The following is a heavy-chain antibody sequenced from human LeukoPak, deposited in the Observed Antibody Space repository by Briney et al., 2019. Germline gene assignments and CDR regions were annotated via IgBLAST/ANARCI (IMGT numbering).Heavy chain of an antibody. V-gene: IGHV3-21*01. CDR3: ARDARWNWNYVDY. D-gene: IGHD1-1*01. Sequence: GGSLRLSCAASGFTFSSYSMNWVRQAPGKGLEWVSSISSSSSYIYYADSVKGRFTISRDSAKNSLYLQMNSLRAEDTAVYYCARDARWNWNYVDYWGQGTLVTVSS. J-gene: IGHJ4*02. CDR2: ISSSSSYI. CDR1: GFTFSSYS.